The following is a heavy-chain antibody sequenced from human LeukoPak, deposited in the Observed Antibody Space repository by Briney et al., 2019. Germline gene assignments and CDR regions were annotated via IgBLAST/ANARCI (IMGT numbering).Heavy chain of an antibody. CDR3: AKSGGGSSYYYYYYMDV. J-gene: IGHJ6*03. V-gene: IGHV3-66*01. Sequence: GGSLRLSCAASEFTVSSNYMSWVRQAPGKGLEWVSVIYSGGSTYYADSVKGRFTISRDNSKNTLYLQMNSLRAEDTAVYYCAKSGGGSSYYYYYYMDVWGKGTTVTVSS. CDR1: EFTVSSNY. D-gene: IGHD2-15*01. CDR2: IYSGGST.